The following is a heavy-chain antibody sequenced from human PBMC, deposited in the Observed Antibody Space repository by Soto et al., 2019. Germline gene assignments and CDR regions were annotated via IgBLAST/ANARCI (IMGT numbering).Heavy chain of an antibody. CDR2: ISGSGGST. CDR3: AKSHSGGAMARGASPVD. Sequence: EVQLLESGGGLVQPGGSLRLSCAASGFTFSSFAMSWVRQSPGKGLEWVSAISGSGGSTYYADSVKGRFTISRDNSKNTLYLQMNSLRAADTAVYYCAKSHSGGAMARGASPVDWGQGTLVTVSS. D-gene: IGHD3-10*01. CDR1: GFTFSSFA. V-gene: IGHV3-23*01. J-gene: IGHJ4*02.